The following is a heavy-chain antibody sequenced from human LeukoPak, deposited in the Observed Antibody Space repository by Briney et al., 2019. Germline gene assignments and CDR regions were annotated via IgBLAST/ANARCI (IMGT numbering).Heavy chain of an antibody. Sequence: GGSLRLSCAASGFTFTGHTMTWLRQAPGKGLEWVSIIGGRDDRTYYADSVEGRFIISRDNSKNILYLHMSSLRAEDTAVYYCAKDPSPLYDYWTGYKWGQGTLVTVSP. D-gene: IGHD3-3*01. CDR2: IGGRDDRT. V-gene: IGHV3-23*01. J-gene: IGHJ4*02. CDR3: AKDPSPLYDYWTGYK. CDR1: GFTFTGHT.